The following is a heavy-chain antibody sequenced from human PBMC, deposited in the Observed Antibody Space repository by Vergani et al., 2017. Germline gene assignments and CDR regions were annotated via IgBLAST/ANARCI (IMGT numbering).Heavy chain of an antibody. CDR2: INPSGGHT. Sequence: QAQVVQSGAEVKKSGASVKLSCKTSGYTFSNYYMHWVRQAPGQGLEWMGIINPSGGHTNYAQKFQGRVPMTRDTPTSTVYMELSSLRPEDTAIYYCARGDYGILTGYRYWGERTLVAVSA. CDR3: ARGDYGILTGYRY. D-gene: IGHD3-9*01. J-gene: IGHJ4*02. V-gene: IGHV1-46*03. CDR1: GYTFSNYY.